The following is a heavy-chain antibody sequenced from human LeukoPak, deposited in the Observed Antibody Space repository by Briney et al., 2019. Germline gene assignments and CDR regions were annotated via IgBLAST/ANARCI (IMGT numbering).Heavy chain of an antibody. V-gene: IGHV3-23*01. CDR2: ISGSGGST. CDR3: AKDRVWNADGLGNWFDP. CDR1: GFTFSSYA. D-gene: IGHD1-1*01. Sequence: PGGSLRLSCAASGFTFSSYAMSWVRQAPGKGLEWVSAISGSGGSTYYADSVKGRFTISRDNSKNTLYLQMNSLRAEDTAVYYCAKDRVWNADGLGNWFDPWGQGTLVTVSS. J-gene: IGHJ5*02.